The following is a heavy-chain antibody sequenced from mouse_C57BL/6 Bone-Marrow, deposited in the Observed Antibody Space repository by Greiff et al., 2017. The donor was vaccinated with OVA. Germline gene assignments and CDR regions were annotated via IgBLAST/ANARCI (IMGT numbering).Heavy chain of an antibody. D-gene: IGHD1-1*01. CDR1: GYTFTDYY. Sequence: VQLQQSGPELVKPGASVKISCKASGYTFTDYYMNWVKQSHGKSLEWIGDINPNNGGTSYNQKFKGKATLTVDKSSSTAYMELRSLTSEDSAVYYCALYYGSSPYYYAMDYWGQGTSVTVSS. V-gene: IGHV1-26*01. J-gene: IGHJ4*01. CDR3: ALYYGSSPYYYAMDY. CDR2: INPNNGGT.